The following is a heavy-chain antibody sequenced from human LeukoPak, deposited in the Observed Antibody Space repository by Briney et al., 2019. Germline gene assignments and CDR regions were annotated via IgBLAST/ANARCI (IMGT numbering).Heavy chain of an antibody. D-gene: IGHD6-19*01. CDR3: ARVSSSGWEGGFDWFDP. V-gene: IGHV1-2*02. Sequence: GSVKVSCKASGYTFTGYYMHWVRQAPGQGLEWMGWINPNSGGTNYAQKFQGRVTMTRDTSISTAYMELSRLRSDDTAVYYCARVSSSGWEGGFDWFDPWGQGTLVTVSS. CDR2: INPNSGGT. J-gene: IGHJ5*02. CDR1: GYTFTGYY.